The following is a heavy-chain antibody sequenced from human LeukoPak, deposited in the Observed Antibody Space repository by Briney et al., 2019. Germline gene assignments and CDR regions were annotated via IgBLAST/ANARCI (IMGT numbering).Heavy chain of an antibody. CDR1: GFTFSNYD. CDR3: ASSPAYSSSWDAIDN. V-gene: IGHV3-13*01. J-gene: IGHJ4*02. CDR2: IGTAGDT. D-gene: IGHD6-13*01. Sequence: GSLRLSFAASGFTFSNYDMHWVRQAAGKGLEWVSGIGTAGDTYYPGSVKGRFTISRENAKNSLYLQVNSLSAGDTAVYFCASSPAYSSSWDAIDNWGQGTLVAVSS.